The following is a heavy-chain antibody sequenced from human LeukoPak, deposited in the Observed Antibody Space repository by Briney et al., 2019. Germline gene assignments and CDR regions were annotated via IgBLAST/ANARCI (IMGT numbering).Heavy chain of an antibody. CDR2: ISGSGGST. Sequence: GGSLRLSCAASGFTFSGYGMSWVRQAPGKGLKWVSAISGSGGSTYYADSVKGRITISRDNSKNTLFLQMNSLRAEDTAVYYCARVGSGYYINDYWGQGTLVTVSS. V-gene: IGHV3-23*01. CDR3: ARVGSGYYINDY. J-gene: IGHJ4*02. CDR1: GFTFSGYG. D-gene: IGHD5-12*01.